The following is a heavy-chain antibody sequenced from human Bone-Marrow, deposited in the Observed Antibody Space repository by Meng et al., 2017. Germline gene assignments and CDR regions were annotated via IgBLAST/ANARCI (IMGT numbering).Heavy chain of an antibody. V-gene: IGHV1-69*05. J-gene: IGHJ6*02. CDR3: ARRETVNTSRYYYYYGMDV. CDR1: GGTFRSYA. D-gene: IGHD4-17*01. CDR2: IIPIFGTA. Sequence: SVNVSCKASGGTFRSYAISWVRQAPGQGLEWMGGIIPIFGTANYAQKFQGRVTITTDESTSTAYMELSSRRSEDTDVYYCARRETVNTSRYYYYYGMDVWGQGTTVTVSS.